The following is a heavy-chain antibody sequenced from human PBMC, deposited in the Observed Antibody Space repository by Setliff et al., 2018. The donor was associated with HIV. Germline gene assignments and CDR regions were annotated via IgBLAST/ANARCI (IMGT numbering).Heavy chain of an antibody. CDR2: ISAYNGNT. V-gene: IGHV1-18*01. J-gene: IGHJ4*02. CDR3: ARPDVGDWYFDY. D-gene: IGHD1-26*01. Sequence: ASVKVSCKASGYTFTSYGISWVRQAPGQGLEWMGWISAYNGNTNYAQKLQGRVTMTTDTSTSTAYMELRSLRSDDTAMYYCARPDVGDWYFDYWGQGTLVIVSS. CDR1: GYTFTSYG.